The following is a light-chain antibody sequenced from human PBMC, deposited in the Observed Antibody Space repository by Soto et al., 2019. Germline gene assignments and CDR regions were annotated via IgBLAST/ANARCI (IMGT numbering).Light chain of an antibody. J-gene: IGKJ4*01. CDR2: ATS. CDR1: QGIAPY. Sequence: DVQMTQSPSSLSAFVGDRVTITCRASQGIAPYLAWFQQKPGKVPKLLIYATSTLQSGVPSRFSGSGSGTDFTLTINSLQPEDVGTYYCQEYNSAPLTFGGGIKVEIK. V-gene: IGKV1-27*01. CDR3: QEYNSAPLT.